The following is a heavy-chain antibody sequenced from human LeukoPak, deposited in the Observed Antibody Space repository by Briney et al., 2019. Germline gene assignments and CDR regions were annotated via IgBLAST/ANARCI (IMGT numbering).Heavy chain of an antibody. CDR3: VRLPLGYCSSTSCLD. D-gene: IGHD2-2*01. Sequence: GASVKVSCKASGYNFNTYGISWVRQAPGQGLEWMGWISSSTGNTKYAQKLRDRVTMTTDTSTSTAYLYLRNLRSDDTAVYYCVRLPLGYCSSTSCLDWGQGTLVTVSS. CDR2: ISSSTGNT. V-gene: IGHV1-18*01. CDR1: GYNFNTYG. J-gene: IGHJ4*02.